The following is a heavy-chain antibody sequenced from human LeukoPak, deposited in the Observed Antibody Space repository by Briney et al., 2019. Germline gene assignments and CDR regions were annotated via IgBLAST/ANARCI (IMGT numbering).Heavy chain of an antibody. D-gene: IGHD3-9*01. CDR1: GYTFTSYD. V-gene: IGHV1-8*01. CDR3: ARDTRARYFDWLLSGGDAFDI. J-gene: IGHJ3*02. Sequence: ASVKVSCKASGYTFTSYDINWVRQATGQGLEWMGWMNPNSGNTGYAQKFQGRVTMTRNTSISTAYMELSSLRSEDTAVYYCARDTRARYFDWLLSGGDAFDIWGQGTMVTVSS. CDR2: MNPNSGNT.